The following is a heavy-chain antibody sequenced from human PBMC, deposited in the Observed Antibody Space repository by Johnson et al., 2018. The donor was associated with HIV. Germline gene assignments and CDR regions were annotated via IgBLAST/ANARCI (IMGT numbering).Heavy chain of an antibody. V-gene: IGHV3-11*04. CDR2: ISSSGSTI. D-gene: IGHD5-18*01. Sequence: QVQLVESGGGLVKPGGSLRLSCAASGFTFSDYYMSWIRQAPGKGLEWVSYISSSGSTIYYADSVKGRFTISRDNAKNSLYLQMNSLRAEDTAVYYCAQDKKVWIHLLELGDNVRGLLGLRWAMWG. CDR1: GFTFSDYY. CDR3: AQDKKVWIHLLELGDNVRGLLGLRWAM. J-gene: IGHJ1*01.